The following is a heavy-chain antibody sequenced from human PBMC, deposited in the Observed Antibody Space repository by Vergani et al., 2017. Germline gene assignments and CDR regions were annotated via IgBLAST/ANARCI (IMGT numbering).Heavy chain of an antibody. CDR2: IYHSGST. V-gene: IGHV4-59*01. J-gene: IGHJ5*02. Sequence: QVQLQESGPGLVKPSETLSLTCTVSGAAIKDFYWSWFRQPPGKGLEWIGYIYHSGSTTYNPSLESRVTISIDTSKSLLSLTLRSVTEADSAMYFCARGRNWFDPWGQGTLATVSS. CDR3: ARGRNWFDP. D-gene: IGHD5-24*01. CDR1: GAAIKDFY.